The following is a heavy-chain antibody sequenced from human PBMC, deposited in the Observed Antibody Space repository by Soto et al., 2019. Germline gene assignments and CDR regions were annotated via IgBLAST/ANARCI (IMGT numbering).Heavy chain of an antibody. J-gene: IGHJ4*02. CDR2: INPSGGST. V-gene: IGHV1-46*01. CDR1: GYTFTSYY. CDR3: AGDGGLSAYGGNSDAFGDY. Sequence: QVQLVQSGAEVKKPGASVKVSCKASGYTFTSYYMHWVRQAPGQGLEWMGIINPSGGSTSYAQKFPGRVTMSRDTSTSTVDMELSSLRAEDTAVYYCAGDGGLSAYGGNSDAFGDYWGQGALVSGSS. D-gene: IGHD2-21*02.